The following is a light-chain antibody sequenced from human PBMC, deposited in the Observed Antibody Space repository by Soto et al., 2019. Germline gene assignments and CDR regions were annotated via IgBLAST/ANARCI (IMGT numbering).Light chain of an antibody. V-gene: IGKV3-20*01. J-gene: IGKJ1*01. CDR3: KQYCSAPTCT. CDR1: QSVSSSY. CDR2: GAS. Sequence: EIVLTQSPGTLSLSPGEIATLSCRASQSVSSSYLAWYQQKPGQAPRLLIFGASSRATGIPDMFSGSGSGTDFTLTISRLAPEDFAVYYCKQYCSAPTCTFGQGNKLEIK.